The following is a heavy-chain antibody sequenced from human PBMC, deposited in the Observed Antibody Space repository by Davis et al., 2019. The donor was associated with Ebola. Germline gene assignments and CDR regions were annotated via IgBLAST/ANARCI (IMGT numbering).Heavy chain of an antibody. Sequence: EGSLRLSCAASGFTFSSYAMSWVRQAPGKGLEWVSAISGSGGSTYYADSVKGRFTISRDNSKNTLYLQMNSLRAEDTAVYYCAKVVLMVYAIPEAFDYWGQGTLVTVSS. D-gene: IGHD2-8*01. CDR2: ISGSGGST. V-gene: IGHV3-23*01. J-gene: IGHJ4*02. CDR1: GFTFSSYA. CDR3: AKVVLMVYAIPEAFDY.